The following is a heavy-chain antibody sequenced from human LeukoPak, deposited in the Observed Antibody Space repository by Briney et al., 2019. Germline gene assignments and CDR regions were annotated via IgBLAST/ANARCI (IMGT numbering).Heavy chain of an antibody. CDR2: ISYDGSNK. Sequence: PGRSLRLSCAASGFTFSSYGMHWVRQAPGKGLEWVAVISYDGSNKYYADSVKGRFTISRDNSKNTLYLQMNSLRAEDTAVYYCARDQGLFAMVRGVIIRVGAFDIWGQGTTVTVSS. D-gene: IGHD3-10*01. V-gene: IGHV3-30*03. J-gene: IGHJ3*02. CDR3: ARDQGLFAMVRGVIIRVGAFDI. CDR1: GFTFSSYG.